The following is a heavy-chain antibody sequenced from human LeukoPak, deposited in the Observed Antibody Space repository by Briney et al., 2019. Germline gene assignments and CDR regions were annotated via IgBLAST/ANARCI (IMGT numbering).Heavy chain of an antibody. J-gene: IGHJ4*02. CDR2: IIPIFGTA. CDR3: AREIYGSGSYPDY. Sequence: ASVKVSCKASGGTFSSYAISWVRQAPGQGLEWMGGIIPIFGTANYAQKFQGRVTMTRDTSTSTVYMELSSLRSEDTAVYYCAREIYGSGSYPDYWGQGTLVTVSS. CDR1: GGTFSSYA. D-gene: IGHD3-10*01. V-gene: IGHV1-69*05.